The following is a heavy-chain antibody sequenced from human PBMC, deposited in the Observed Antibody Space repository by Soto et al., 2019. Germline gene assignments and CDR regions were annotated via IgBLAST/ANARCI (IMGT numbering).Heavy chain of an antibody. Sequence: GGSLRLSCAASGFTFSNFAMYWVRQAPGKGLEWVTVISYDGSHKYYADSVKGRFTISRDNSKNTLYLQMNSLRAEDSAVYFCARDYSYQRAMDVWGQGTTVTVSS. CDR3: ARDYSYQRAMDV. CDR2: ISYDGSHK. V-gene: IGHV3-30-3*01. CDR1: GFTFSNFA. D-gene: IGHD2-15*01. J-gene: IGHJ6*02.